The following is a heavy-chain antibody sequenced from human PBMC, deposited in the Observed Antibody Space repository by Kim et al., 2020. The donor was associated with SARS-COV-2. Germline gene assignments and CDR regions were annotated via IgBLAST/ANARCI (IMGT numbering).Heavy chain of an antibody. Sequence: AESVKGRFTISRDNSKNTLYLQMNSLRAEDTAVYYCARVLSAAAQHGVDYWGQGTLVTVSS. V-gene: IGHV3-30*01. D-gene: IGHD6-13*01. J-gene: IGHJ4*02. CDR3: ARVLSAAAQHGVDY.